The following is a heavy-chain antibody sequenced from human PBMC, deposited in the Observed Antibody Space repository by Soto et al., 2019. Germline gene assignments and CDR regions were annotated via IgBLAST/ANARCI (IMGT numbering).Heavy chain of an antibody. CDR3: AREGITIPGNAFDI. Sequence: VQLVESGGGVVQPGRSLRLSCAASGFTFSSYAMHWVRQAPGKGLEWVAVISYDGSNKYYADSVKGRFTISRDNSKNTLYLQMNSLRAEDTAVYYCAREGITIPGNAFDIWGQGTMVTVSS. J-gene: IGHJ3*02. D-gene: IGHD3-10*01. CDR2: ISYDGSNK. V-gene: IGHV3-30-3*01. CDR1: GFTFSSYA.